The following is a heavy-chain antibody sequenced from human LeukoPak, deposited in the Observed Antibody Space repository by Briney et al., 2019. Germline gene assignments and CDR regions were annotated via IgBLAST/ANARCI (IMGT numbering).Heavy chain of an antibody. CDR1: GFTFSNYA. CDR3: AKDVGKWESLHFFDY. CDR2: ISGSGAST. D-gene: IGHD1-26*01. J-gene: IGHJ4*02. Sequence: GGSLRLSCAASGFTFSNYAMSWVRQAPGKGLEWVSGISGSGASTYYADSVKGRFTISRDDSRNTLYLQMNSLRGDDTAVYYCAKDVGKWESLHFFDYWGQGTLVTVSS. V-gene: IGHV3-23*01.